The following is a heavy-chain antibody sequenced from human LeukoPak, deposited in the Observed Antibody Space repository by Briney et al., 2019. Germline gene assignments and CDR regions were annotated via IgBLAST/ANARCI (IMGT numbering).Heavy chain of an antibody. D-gene: IGHD7-27*01. CDR3: AKAPATGEGYYFYYMDV. CDR2: VNGRGATT. Sequence: GGSLRLSCAASGFASGFTFSDYAVGWVRQAPGKGPEWVASVNGRGATTYYADSVRGRFTISLDNSKNTLYLQMISLGVDDTAIYFCAKAPATGEGYYFYYMDVWGKGTTVTVSS. CDR1: GFTFSDYA. J-gene: IGHJ6*03. V-gene: IGHV3-23*01.